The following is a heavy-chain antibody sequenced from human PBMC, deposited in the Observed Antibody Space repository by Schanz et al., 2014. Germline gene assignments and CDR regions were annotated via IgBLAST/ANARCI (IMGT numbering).Heavy chain of an antibody. CDR2: IFHTGST. Sequence: QVQLQESGPGLLKPSGTLSLTCAVSGASISSNNWWTWVRQSPGKGLDWIGEIFHTGSTNYNPSLKSRVTISVDTSKNQFSLNLSSVTAADTAVYYCARGRQQLGSFDYWGPGTLVSVSS. CDR1: GASISSNNW. CDR3: ARGRQQLGSFDY. D-gene: IGHD6-13*01. J-gene: IGHJ4*02. V-gene: IGHV4-4*02.